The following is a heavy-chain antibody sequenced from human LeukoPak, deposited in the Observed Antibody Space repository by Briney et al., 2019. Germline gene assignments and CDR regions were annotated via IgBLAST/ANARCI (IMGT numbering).Heavy chain of an antibody. CDR3: AREKVVVVAATNNYYYYGMDV. CDR1: GGSISSYY. V-gene: IGHV4-4*07. J-gene: IGHJ6*02. D-gene: IGHD2-15*01. Sequence: PSETLSLTCTVSGGSISSYYWSWIRQPPGKGLEWIGRIYTSGSTNYNPSLKSRVTMSVDTSKNQFSLKLSSVTAADTAVYYCAREKVVVVAATNNYYYYGMDVWGQGTTVTVSS. CDR2: IYTSGST.